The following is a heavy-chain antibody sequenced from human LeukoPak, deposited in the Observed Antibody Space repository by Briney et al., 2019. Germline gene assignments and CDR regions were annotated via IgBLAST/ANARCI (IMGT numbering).Heavy chain of an antibody. CDR3: ARGGSYLSAFDI. CDR1: EFTVSSNY. Sequence: HPGGSLRLSCAASEFTVSSNYMSWVRQAPGKGLEWVSIIYSGGSTFYADSVKGRFTISRDKSKNTLYLQLNSLRAEDTAVYYCARGGSYLSAFDIWGQGTMVTVSS. CDR2: IYSGGST. D-gene: IGHD1-26*01. J-gene: IGHJ3*02. V-gene: IGHV3-53*01.